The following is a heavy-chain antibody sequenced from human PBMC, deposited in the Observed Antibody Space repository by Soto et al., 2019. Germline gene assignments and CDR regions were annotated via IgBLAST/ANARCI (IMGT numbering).Heavy chain of an antibody. J-gene: IGHJ4*02. CDR2: ISGMGGST. V-gene: IGHV3-23*01. Sequence: GVSMRLCGEPSGVTFSSYAMSWVRQAAGKGLEWVLAISGMGGSTYYADSLKVRFTISGDNSKKTLYLQMNSLRPEDTAVYYCAKEPFDYSGQGTLVTVSS. CDR1: GVTFSSYA. CDR3: AKEPFDY.